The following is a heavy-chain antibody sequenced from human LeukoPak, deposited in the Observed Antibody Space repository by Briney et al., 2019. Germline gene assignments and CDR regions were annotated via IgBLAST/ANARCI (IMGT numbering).Heavy chain of an antibody. D-gene: IGHD3-10*01. J-gene: IGHJ5*02. CDR1: GFTISIYH. Sequence: GGSLRLSCAASGFTISIYHMNWVRQAPGKGLEWVSVISGTDGNTYYADSVKGRFTISRDNSKNTLFLQMNSLRAEDTAIYYCAKAGVGVFSWGRGTLVTVSP. V-gene: IGHV3-23*01. CDR2: ISGTDGNT. CDR3: AKAGVGVFS.